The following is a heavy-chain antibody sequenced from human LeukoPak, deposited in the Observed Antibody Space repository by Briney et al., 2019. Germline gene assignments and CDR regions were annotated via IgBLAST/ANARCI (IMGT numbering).Heavy chain of an antibody. CDR1: GFTFSSYE. CDR2: ISSSGSTI. J-gene: IGHJ3*02. V-gene: IGHV3-48*03. D-gene: IGHD5/OR15-5a*01. Sequence: AGGSLRLSCAASGFTFSSYEMNWVRQAPGKGLEWVSYISSSGSTIYYADSVKGRFTISRDNAKNSLYLQMNSLRAEDTAIYYCAKKVYHTFDIWGPGTMVTVSS. CDR3: AKKVYHTFDI.